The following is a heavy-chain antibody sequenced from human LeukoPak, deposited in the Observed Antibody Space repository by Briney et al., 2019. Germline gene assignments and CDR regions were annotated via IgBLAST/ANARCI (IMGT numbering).Heavy chain of an antibody. V-gene: IGHV3-21*01. D-gene: IGHD6-19*01. CDR3: AKVGSSGWSPDY. CDR2: ISSSSSYI. Sequence: GGSLRLSCAASGFTFSSYSMNWVRQAPGKGLEWVSSISSSSSYIYYADSVKGRFTTSRDNAKNSLNLQMNSLRAEDTAVYYCAKVGSSGWSPDYWGQGTLVTVSS. CDR1: GFTFSSYS. J-gene: IGHJ4*02.